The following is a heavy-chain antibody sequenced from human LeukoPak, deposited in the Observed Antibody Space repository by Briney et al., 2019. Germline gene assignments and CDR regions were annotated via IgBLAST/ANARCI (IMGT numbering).Heavy chain of an antibody. J-gene: IGHJ4*02. Sequence: PSETLSLTCTVSGGSISSSSYYWGWIRQPPGKGLEWIGSMSYIGITYYNPSLKSRVIISEDTSKNQFSLKLSSVTAADTAVYYCARHGALAAAGTTPDYWGQGTLVTVSS. D-gene: IGHD6-13*01. CDR1: GGSISSSSYY. V-gene: IGHV4-39*01. CDR3: ARHGALAAAGTTPDY. CDR2: MSYIGIT.